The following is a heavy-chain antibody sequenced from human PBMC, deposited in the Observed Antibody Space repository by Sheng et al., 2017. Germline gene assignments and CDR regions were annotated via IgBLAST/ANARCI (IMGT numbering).Heavy chain of an antibody. CDR3: VKNRGSEDAFDI. CDR2: IGGSDGRT. D-gene: IGHD3-16*01. Sequence: EVQLVESGGGLVQPGGTLRLSCGASGFTFSSYGMSWARQAPGKGLEWVSTIGGSDGRTYYPDSVKGRFTISRDKSTNTLYLQMNSLRGEDTATYYCVKNRGSEDAFDIWGQGTMV. V-gene: IGHV3-23*04. J-gene: IGHJ3*02. CDR1: GFTFSSYG.